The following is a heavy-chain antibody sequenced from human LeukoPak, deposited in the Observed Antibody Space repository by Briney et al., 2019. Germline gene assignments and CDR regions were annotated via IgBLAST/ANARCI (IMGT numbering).Heavy chain of an antibody. D-gene: IGHD5-24*01. CDR2: IIPIFGTA. V-gene: IGHV1-69*01. J-gene: IGHJ4*02. CDR3: AREIDRDDYNRFFDY. CDR1: GGTFSSYA. Sequence: SVKVSCKASGGTFSSYAISWVRQAPGQGLEWMGGIIPIFGTANYAQKFQGRVTITADESTSTAYMELSSLRSEDTAVYYCAREIDRDDYNRFFDYWGQGTLVTVSS.